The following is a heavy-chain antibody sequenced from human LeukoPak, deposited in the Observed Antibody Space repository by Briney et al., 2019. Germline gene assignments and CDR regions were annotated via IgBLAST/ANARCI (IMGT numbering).Heavy chain of an antibody. CDR1: GGSISSYY. Sequence: SETLSLTCTVSGGSISSYYWSWIRQPPGKGLEWIGYIYYSGSTNYNPSLKSRVTISVDTSKSQFSLKLSSVTAADTAVYYCARRKYYYDSSGYYYFDYWGQGTLVTVSS. CDR2: IYYSGST. V-gene: IGHV4-59*08. J-gene: IGHJ4*02. D-gene: IGHD3-22*01. CDR3: ARRKYYYDSSGYYYFDY.